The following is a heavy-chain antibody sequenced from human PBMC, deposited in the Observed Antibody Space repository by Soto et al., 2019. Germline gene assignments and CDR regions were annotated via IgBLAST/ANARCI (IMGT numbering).Heavy chain of an antibody. CDR1: GGSVTSGNYY. CDR2: IFNSGNA. Sequence: QVQLQESGPGLVKPSQTLSLTCSVSGGSVTSGNYYWTWIRQRPGKGLEWIGHIFNSGNAYHNPSLTGRASISADTSKDQSSLRLTSVTAADAAVYFCARDGSPNAPAAMRWVDPWGQGTLVTVSS. D-gene: IGHD2-2*01. CDR3: ARDGSPNAPAAMRWVDP. J-gene: IGHJ5*02. V-gene: IGHV4-31*03.